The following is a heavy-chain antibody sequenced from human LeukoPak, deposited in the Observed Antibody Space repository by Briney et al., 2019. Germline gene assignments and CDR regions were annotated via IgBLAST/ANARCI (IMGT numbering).Heavy chain of an antibody. CDR1: GFSLSSYS. D-gene: IGHD3-22*01. V-gene: IGHV3-48*04. Sequence: GGSLRLSCVASGFSLSSYSMNWVRQAPGKGLEWISFIHVSGGIIFYAESVKGRFTISRDNAKNSLFLQMNSLRAEDTAVYYCARDLRGDSSVLAGYWGQGTLVTVSS. CDR3: ARDLRGDSSVLAGY. J-gene: IGHJ4*02. CDR2: IHVSGGII.